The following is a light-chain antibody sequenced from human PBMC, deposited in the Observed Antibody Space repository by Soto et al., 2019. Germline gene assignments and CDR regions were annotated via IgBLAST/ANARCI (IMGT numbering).Light chain of an antibody. CDR2: GAS. CDR3: QQYVNWPPKYT. V-gene: IGKV3-15*01. Sequence: EIVMTQSPATLSVSPGERATLSCRASQSVSSNLAWYQQIPGQAPRLLIYGASTRATGVPARFSGSGSGTEFPLTISSLQSENFSVYYCQQYVNWPPKYTFGQGTKLEIK. CDR1: QSVSSN. J-gene: IGKJ2*01.